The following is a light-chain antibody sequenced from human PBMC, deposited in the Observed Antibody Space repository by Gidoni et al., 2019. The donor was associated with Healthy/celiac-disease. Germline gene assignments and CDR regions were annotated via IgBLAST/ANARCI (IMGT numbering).Light chain of an antibody. J-gene: IGKJ3*01. CDR2: DAS. CDR3: QQYDNLLS. Sequence: DIQMTQSPSSLSASVGDRVTITCQAGQDISNYLNWYQQKPGKAPKLLIYDASNLETGVPSRFSGSGSGTDFTFTISSLQPEDIATYYCQQYDNLLSFGPGTKVEIK. V-gene: IGKV1-33*01. CDR1: QDISNY.